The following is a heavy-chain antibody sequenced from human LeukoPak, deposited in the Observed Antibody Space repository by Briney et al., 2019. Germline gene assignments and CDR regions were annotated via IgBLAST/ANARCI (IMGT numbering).Heavy chain of an antibody. CDR2: YEPEDGET. CDR1: GYTLSVLP. CDR3: ATRTVPTAIHSAFDI. Sequence: ASVKVSCKSSGYTLSVLPIHWVRQAPGKGLECMGGYEPEDGETFYTQEFQGRVTVTEDISTDTAYMELSSLRSDDTAMYYCATRTVPTAIHSAFDIWGQGTMVTVSS. V-gene: IGHV1-24*01. J-gene: IGHJ3*02. D-gene: IGHD2-2*02.